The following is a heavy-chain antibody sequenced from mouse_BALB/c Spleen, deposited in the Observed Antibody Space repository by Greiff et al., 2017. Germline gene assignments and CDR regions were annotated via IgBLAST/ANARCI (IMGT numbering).Heavy chain of an antibody. J-gene: IGHJ3*01. CDR1: GFTFSSYG. CDR2: ISSGGSYT. Sequence: EVKLMESGGDLVKPGGSLKLSCAASGFTFSSYGMSWVRQTPDKRLEWVATISSGGSYTYYPDSVKGRFTISRDNAKNTLYLQMSSLKSEDTAMYYCARPGGYDEGFAYWGQGTLVTVSA. CDR3: ARPGGYDEGFAY. D-gene: IGHD2-2*01. V-gene: IGHV5-6*01.